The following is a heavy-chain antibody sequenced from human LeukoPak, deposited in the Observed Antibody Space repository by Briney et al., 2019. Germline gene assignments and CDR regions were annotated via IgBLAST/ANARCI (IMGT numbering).Heavy chain of an antibody. Sequence: GGSLRLSCAASGFTFSSYWMHWVRQAPGKGLEWVSVIYSGGRTYYADSVKGRFTISRDNSKNTLYLDMNSLRAEDTAVYYCASRSAGDYVNTFDIWGQGAMVTVSS. CDR1: GFTFSSYW. CDR2: IYSGGRT. J-gene: IGHJ3*02. V-gene: IGHV3-53*01. D-gene: IGHD4-17*01. CDR3: ASRSAGDYVNTFDI.